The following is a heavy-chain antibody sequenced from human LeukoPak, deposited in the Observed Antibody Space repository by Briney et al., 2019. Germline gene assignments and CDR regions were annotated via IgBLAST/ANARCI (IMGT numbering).Heavy chain of an antibody. Sequence: PSETLSLTCTVSGGSISSGGYYWSWIRQPAGKGLEWIGRIYTSGSTYYNPSLKSRVTISVDTSKNQFSLKLSSVTAADTAVYYCARDLADILTGLGWFDPWGQGTLVTVSS. J-gene: IGHJ5*02. CDR3: ARDLADILTGLGWFDP. CDR1: GGSISSGGYY. D-gene: IGHD3-9*01. V-gene: IGHV4-61*02. CDR2: IYTSGST.